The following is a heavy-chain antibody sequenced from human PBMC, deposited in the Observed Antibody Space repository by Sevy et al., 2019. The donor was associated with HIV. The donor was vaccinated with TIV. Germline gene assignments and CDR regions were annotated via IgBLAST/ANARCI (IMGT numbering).Heavy chain of an antibody. CDR2: INPNSGGT. V-gene: IGHV1-2*02. CDR3: VRGVAGIIVRYYYGIDV. Sequence: ASVKVSCKASGYTFTGYYMHWVRQAPGQGLEWMGWINPNSGGTNYAQKFQGRVTMTRDTSISTAYMELSRLRSDDTAVYYCVRGVAGIIVRYYYGIDVWGQGAMVTVSS. D-gene: IGHD6-19*01. CDR1: GYTFTGYY. J-gene: IGHJ6*02.